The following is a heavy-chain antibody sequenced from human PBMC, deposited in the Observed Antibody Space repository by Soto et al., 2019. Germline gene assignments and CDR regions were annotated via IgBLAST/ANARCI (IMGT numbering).Heavy chain of an antibody. J-gene: IGHJ3*02. V-gene: IGHV4-59*01. CDR3: AREQQQLSPFSFDI. D-gene: IGHD6-13*01. CDR2: IYYSGST. CDR1: GGSISSYY. Sequence: SETLSLTCTVSGGSISSYYWSWIRQPPGKGLEWIGYIYYSGSTNYNPSLKSRVTISVDTSKNQFSLKLSSVTAADTAVYYCAREQQQLSPFSFDIWGQGTMVTVS.